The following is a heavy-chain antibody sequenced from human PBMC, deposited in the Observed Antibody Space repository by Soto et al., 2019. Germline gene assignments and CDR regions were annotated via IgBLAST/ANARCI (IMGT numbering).Heavy chain of an antibody. V-gene: IGHV4-34*01. D-gene: IGHD4-17*01. CDR2: INHSGST. Sequence: SETLSLTCGVYGGSFLGYYWSWIRQPPGKGLEWIGEINHSGSTSYNPSLKSRVTISVDTSKNQFSLKLSSVTAADTAVYYCARGRTATVTTVYLNYWGQGTLVTVSS. CDR1: GGSFLGYY. CDR3: ARGRTATVTTVYLNY. J-gene: IGHJ4*02.